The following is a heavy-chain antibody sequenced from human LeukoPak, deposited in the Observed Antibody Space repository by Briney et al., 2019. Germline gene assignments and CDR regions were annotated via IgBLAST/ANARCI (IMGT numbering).Heavy chain of an antibody. CDR1: GFTFTAYT. D-gene: IGHD5-18*01. CDR3: ARDTAMVKFDP. J-gene: IGHJ5*02. Sequence: PGGSLRLSCAASGFTFTAYTINWVRQAPGKGLEWVSSISSTGYIHYADSVKGRFTISRDNAKNSVYLQMNSLRAEDTAVYYCARDTAMVKFDPWGQGTLVTVSS. V-gene: IGHV3-21*01. CDR2: ISSTGYI.